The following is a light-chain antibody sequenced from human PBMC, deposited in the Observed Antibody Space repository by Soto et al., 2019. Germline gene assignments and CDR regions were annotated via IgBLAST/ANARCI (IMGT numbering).Light chain of an antibody. CDR1: QSVRSGY. Sequence: EIVLTQSPGPLSLSPGERATLSCRASQSVRSGYFAWYQQKPGQAPRLPIVGASSRATGIPDRFSGGGSGTDFTLTISGLEPEDFALYYCHQYDNSPLTFGGGTKVEIK. V-gene: IGKV3-20*01. CDR3: HQYDNSPLT. J-gene: IGKJ4*01. CDR2: GAS.